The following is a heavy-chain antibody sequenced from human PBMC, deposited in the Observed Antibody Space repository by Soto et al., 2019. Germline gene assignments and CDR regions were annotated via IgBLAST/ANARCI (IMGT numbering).Heavy chain of an antibody. CDR2: ISGDGSST. Sequence: EVQLSESGGGLVQPGGSLRLSCAASEFTFRSYWMHWVRQSPGKGLVWVSRISGDGSSTTYADSVRGRFTISRDNAKNTVYLQMDSLRAEDTAVYYCARSLPGTYGAFDLWGQGTMVTVSS. CDR1: EFTFRSYW. V-gene: IGHV3-74*02. CDR3: ARSLPGTYGAFDL. D-gene: IGHD1-7*01. J-gene: IGHJ3*01.